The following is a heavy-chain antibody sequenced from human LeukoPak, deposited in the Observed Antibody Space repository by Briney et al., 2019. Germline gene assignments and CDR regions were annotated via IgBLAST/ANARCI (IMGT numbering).Heavy chain of an antibody. D-gene: IGHD6-6*01. CDR2: FDPEDGET. J-gene: IGHJ4*02. CDR3: ASFIAARHVASRGIDY. V-gene: IGHV1-24*01. Sequence: ASVKVSCKVSGYTLTELSMHWVRQAPGKGLEWMGGFDPEDGETIYAQKFQGRVTMTEDTSTDTAYMELSSLRSEDTAVYYCASFIAARHVASRGIDYWGQGTLVTVSS. CDR1: GYTLTELS.